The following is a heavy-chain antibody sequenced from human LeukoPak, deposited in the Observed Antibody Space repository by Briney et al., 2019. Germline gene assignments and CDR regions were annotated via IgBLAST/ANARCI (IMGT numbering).Heavy chain of an antibody. CDR2: IYYSGST. V-gene: IGHV4-39*01. Sequence: SETLSLTCTVSGGSISSSSYYWGWIRQPPGKGLEWIGSIYYSGSTYYNSSLKSRVTISVDTSKNQFSLKLSSVTAADTAVYYCARLKVGATRGFDYWGQGTLVTVSS. J-gene: IGHJ4*02. CDR3: ARLKVGATRGFDY. D-gene: IGHD1-26*01. CDR1: GGSISSSSYY.